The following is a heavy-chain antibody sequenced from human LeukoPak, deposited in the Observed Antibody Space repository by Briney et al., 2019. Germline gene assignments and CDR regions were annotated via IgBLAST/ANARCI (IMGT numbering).Heavy chain of an antibody. CDR3: SRGSDESKTGDY. CDR2: IHPSGST. CDR1: CGSFSHYY. D-gene: IGHD6-25*01. V-gene: IGHV4-34*01. J-gene: IGHJ4*02. Sequence: SETLSLTCAIYCGSFSHYYWSWIRQPPGKGLEWVGEIHPSGSTSFNPSLESRVSISKDTSKNQFSLKLTSVTAADTAVYYCSRGSDESKTGDYWGQGTLVTVSS.